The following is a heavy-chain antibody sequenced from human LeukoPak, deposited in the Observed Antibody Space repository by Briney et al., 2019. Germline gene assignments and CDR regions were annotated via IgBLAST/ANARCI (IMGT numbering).Heavy chain of an antibody. D-gene: IGHD3-10*01. J-gene: IGHJ4*02. CDR1: GFTFSGYS. CDR2: ISGGSD. Sequence: GGSLRLSCAASGFTFSGYSMTWVRQAPGKGLEWVSSISGGSDYHADSVKGRFTVSRDNAKNSLYLQMNSLRAEDTAVYYCARGGYDSGSYYKGPLYYFDYWGQGTLVTVSS. V-gene: IGHV3-21*04. CDR3: ARGGYDSGSYYKGPLYYFDY.